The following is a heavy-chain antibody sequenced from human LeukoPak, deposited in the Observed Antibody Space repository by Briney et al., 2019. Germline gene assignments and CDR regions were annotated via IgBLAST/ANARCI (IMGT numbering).Heavy chain of an antibody. J-gene: IGHJ4*02. V-gene: IGHV1-2*04. CDR3: ARGNCSSTSGYLFDY. CDR2: SNPNSCGT. D-gene: IGHD2-2*01. Sequence: GASVPVSCKASGYTFTDYYMHGVRQAPGQGLAWIGWSNPNSCGTHYPQKLQGWVTMTRDTSISSAYMELSRLRSDDTAVYCCARGNCSSTSGYLFDYWGQGTLVTVSS. CDR1: GYTFTDYY.